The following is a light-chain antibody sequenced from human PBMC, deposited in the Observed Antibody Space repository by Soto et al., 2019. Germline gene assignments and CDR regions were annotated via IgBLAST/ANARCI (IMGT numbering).Light chain of an antibody. CDR2: RNG. CDR1: SSNVGSNY. V-gene: IGLV1-47*01. J-gene: IGLJ2*01. CDR3: VAWDDSLSGVV. Sequence: QSVLTQPPSASGTPGQRVTISCSGSSSNVGSNYVYWYQQLPGTAPKLLIYRNGQRPSGVPDRFSGSKSGTSASLAISGLRSEDEADYYCVAWDDSLSGVVFGGGTKLTVL.